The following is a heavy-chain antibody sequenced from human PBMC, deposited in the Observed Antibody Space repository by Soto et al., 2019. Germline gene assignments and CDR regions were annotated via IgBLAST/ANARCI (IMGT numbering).Heavy chain of an antibody. CDR3: ARGYSSGWYRGYYYGMDV. CDR1: GDSVSSNSAA. D-gene: IGHD6-19*01. Sequence: QTLSLTCVISGDSVSSNSAAWNWIRQSPSRGLEWLGRTYYRSKWYNDYAVSVKSRITINPDTSKNQFSLQLNSVTPEDTAVYYCARGYSSGWYRGYYYGMDVWGQGTTVTVSS. CDR2: TYYRSKWYN. J-gene: IGHJ6*02. V-gene: IGHV6-1*01.